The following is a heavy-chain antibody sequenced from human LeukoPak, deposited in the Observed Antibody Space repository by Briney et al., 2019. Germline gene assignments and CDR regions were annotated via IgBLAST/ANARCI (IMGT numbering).Heavy chain of an antibody. CDR3: ARRQLVVVAASSAFDI. D-gene: IGHD2-15*01. Sequence: SETLSLTCTVSGGSISSYYWSWIRQPPGKGLEWIGYIYYSGSTNHNPSLKSRVTISVDTSKNQFSLKLSSVTAADTAVYYCARRQLVVVAASSAFDIWGQGTMVTVSS. J-gene: IGHJ3*02. CDR2: IYYSGST. V-gene: IGHV4-59*08. CDR1: GGSISSYY.